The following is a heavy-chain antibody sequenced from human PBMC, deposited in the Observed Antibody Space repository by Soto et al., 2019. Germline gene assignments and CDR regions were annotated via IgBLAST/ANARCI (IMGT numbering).Heavy chain of an antibody. D-gene: IGHD6-19*01. J-gene: IGHJ3*02. Sequence: EVQLLESGGGLVQPGGSLRLSCAASGFTFSTYAMSWVRQAPGKGLEWVSAIGGSGGATFYADSVKGRFTISRDNSKNTLYLQMYSLRAEDTAKYYCAKDVAVAGTSQRSFDIWGQGTMVTVSS. CDR2: IGGSGGAT. CDR1: GFTFSTYA. CDR3: AKDVAVAGTSQRSFDI. V-gene: IGHV3-23*01.